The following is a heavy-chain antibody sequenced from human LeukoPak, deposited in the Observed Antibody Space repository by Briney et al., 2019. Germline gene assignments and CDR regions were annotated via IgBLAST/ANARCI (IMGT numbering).Heavy chain of an antibody. J-gene: IGHJ5*02. CDR3: ARGSRDTAMADNWFNP. D-gene: IGHD5-18*01. CDR1: GGSFSGYY. CDR2: INHSGNT. Sequence: SGTLSLTCAVYGGSFSGYYWTWIRQSQGKGLEWIGEINHSGNTNYNPSLKSRVTISVDTSKKHFSLTVRSVTAADTAVYYCARGSRDTAMADNWFNPWGQGTLVTVSS. V-gene: IGHV4-34*01.